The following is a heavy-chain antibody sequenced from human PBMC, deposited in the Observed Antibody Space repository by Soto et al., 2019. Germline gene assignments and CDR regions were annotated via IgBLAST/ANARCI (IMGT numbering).Heavy chain of an antibody. D-gene: IGHD3-10*01. CDR2: IYYSGST. J-gene: IGHJ5*02. Sequence: XTLSLTCTVSGGSVSSGGYDWSWIRQPPGKGLEWIGYIYYSGSTNYKPSLKSRVTIPVDTSKNQFSLKLSSLPAADTAVYYCARGITMVRGPNWFDPWGQGTLVTVS. CDR1: GGSVSSGGYD. CDR3: ARGITMVRGPNWFDP. V-gene: IGHV4-61*08.